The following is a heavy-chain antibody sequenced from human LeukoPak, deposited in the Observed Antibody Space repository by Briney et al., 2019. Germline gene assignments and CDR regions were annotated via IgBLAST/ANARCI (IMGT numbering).Heavy chain of an antibody. CDR2: IYYSGST. V-gene: IGHV4-59*01. Sequence: SETLSLTCTVSGGSISSYCWSWIRQPPGKGLEWIRYIYYSGSTNYNPSLKSRVTISVDTSKNQFSLKLSSVTAADTAVYYCARQVDCSSTSCYVLEPYFDYWGQGTLVTVSS. J-gene: IGHJ4*02. CDR3: ARQVDCSSTSCYVLEPYFDY. D-gene: IGHD2-2*01. CDR1: GGSISSYC.